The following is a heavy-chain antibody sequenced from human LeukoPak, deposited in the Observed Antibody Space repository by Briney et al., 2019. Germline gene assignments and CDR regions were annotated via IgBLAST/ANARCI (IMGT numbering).Heavy chain of an antibody. V-gene: IGHV4-34*01. J-gene: IGHJ4*02. Sequence: SETLSLTCAVYGGSFSGYYWSWIRQPPGKGLEWIGEINHSGSTNYNPSLKSRVTISVDTSKNQFSLKLRSVTAADTAVYYCARSAYYYDSSGPYRYFDYWGQGTLVTVSS. D-gene: IGHD3-22*01. CDR3: ARSAYYYDSSGPYRYFDY. CDR2: INHSGST. CDR1: GGSFSGYY.